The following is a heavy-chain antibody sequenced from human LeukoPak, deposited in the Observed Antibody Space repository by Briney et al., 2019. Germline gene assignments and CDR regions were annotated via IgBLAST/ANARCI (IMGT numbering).Heavy chain of an antibody. D-gene: IGHD6-6*01. J-gene: IGHJ4*02. V-gene: IGHV1-18*01. Sequence: AAVKVSCKGSGYTFTSYGIRRGGQGPGERAEGVGWMSGFNGKTNYAKKLQGRVTMTTDTSTSTAYMELRSLRSDDTAVYYCARDLIVQSIAARLGDNYFDYWGQGTLVTVSS. CDR1: GYTFTSYG. CDR3: ARDLIVQSIAARLGDNYFDY. CDR2: MSGFNGKT.